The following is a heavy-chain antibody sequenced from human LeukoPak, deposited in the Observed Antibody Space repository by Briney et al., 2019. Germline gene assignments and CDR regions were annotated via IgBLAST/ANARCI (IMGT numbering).Heavy chain of an antibody. D-gene: IGHD3-3*01. CDR2: IYTSGST. Sequence: SXTLSLTCTVSGGSISSVSYYWSWIRQPAGKGLEWIEHIYTSGSTDYNPSLKSRVTISVDTSKNQFSLKLSSVTAADTAVYYCARVDFWSGYIDYWGQGTLVTVSS. V-gene: IGHV4-61*09. CDR3: ARVDFWSGYIDY. CDR1: GGSISSVSYY. J-gene: IGHJ4*01.